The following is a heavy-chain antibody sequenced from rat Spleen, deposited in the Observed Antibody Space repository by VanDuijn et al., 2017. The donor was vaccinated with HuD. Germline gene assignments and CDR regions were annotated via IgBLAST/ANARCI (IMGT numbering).Heavy chain of an antibody. CDR3: TRDRAHYCSSYLYVMDA. CDR2: ISSGGHT. Sequence: QVQLKESGPGLVQPSQTLSLTCSVSGFSLTNNGVTWVRQPPGKGLEWIGTISSGGHTYYDSALKSRLSISRDTSKSQVFLKMSSHKNEDTAIYYCTRDRAHYCSSYLYVMDAWGQGASVTVSS. CDR1: GFSLTNNG. V-gene: IGHV2-4*01. J-gene: IGHJ4*01. D-gene: IGHD1-2*01.